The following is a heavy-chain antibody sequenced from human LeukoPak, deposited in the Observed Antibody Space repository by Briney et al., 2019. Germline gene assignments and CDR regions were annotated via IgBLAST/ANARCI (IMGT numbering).Heavy chain of an antibody. V-gene: IGHV4-31*01. CDR2: IYDSVTT. J-gene: IGHJ4*02. CDR1: GGSIGSDGYF. D-gene: IGHD6-19*01. Sequence: TLSLTCTASGGSIGSDGYFWTWLRQYPGKGLEWIWYIYDSVTTYYNPSLKSQVATSLDRSKTQFSLNLTSVTAADRAVYYCARERSSGWYRFWGQGILVAVSS. CDR3: ARERSSGWYRF.